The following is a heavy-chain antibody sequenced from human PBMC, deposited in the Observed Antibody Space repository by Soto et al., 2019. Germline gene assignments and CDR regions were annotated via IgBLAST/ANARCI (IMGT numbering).Heavy chain of an antibody. CDR1: GGSISSSYW. Sequence: QVQLQESGPGLVKPSGTLSLTCAVSGGSISSSYWWSWVRQPPGKGLEWIGEIYHSGSTNYNPSLKSRVTISVDKSKNQFSLKLSSVTAADTAVHYCARRRITMIVVVFDAFDIWGQGTMVTVSS. CDR2: IYHSGST. D-gene: IGHD3-22*01. J-gene: IGHJ3*02. V-gene: IGHV4-4*02. CDR3: ARRRITMIVVVFDAFDI.